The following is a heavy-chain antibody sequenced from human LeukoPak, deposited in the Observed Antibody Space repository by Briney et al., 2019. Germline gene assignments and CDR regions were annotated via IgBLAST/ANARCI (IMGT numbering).Heavy chain of an antibody. D-gene: IGHD5-18*01. V-gene: IGHV3-33*01. Sequence: GGSLRLSCAASGFTFSSYGMHWVRQAPGKGLEWVAVIWYDGSNKYYADSVKGRFTISRDNAKNSLYLQMNSLRAEDTAVYYCARAGYSYGYWFDYWGQGTLVTVSS. CDR3: ARAGYSYGYWFDY. CDR1: GFTFSSYG. J-gene: IGHJ4*02. CDR2: IWYDGSNK.